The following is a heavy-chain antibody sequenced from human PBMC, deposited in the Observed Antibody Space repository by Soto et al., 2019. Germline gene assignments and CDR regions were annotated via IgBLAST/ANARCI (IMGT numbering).Heavy chain of an antibody. J-gene: IGHJ4*02. D-gene: IGHD3-10*01. CDR1: GITFNNAW. CDR2: IKRKIDGETT. Sequence: EVQLVESGGGLVKPGGSLRLSCAVSGITFNNAWMSWVRQAPGKGLEWIGRIKRKIDGETTDYAAPVKGRFIISRDDSKDTLYLQMSSLETEDAAVYYCTTMSLQWCGDDYWGQGTLVTVSS. V-gene: IGHV3-15*01. CDR3: TTMSLQWCGDDY.